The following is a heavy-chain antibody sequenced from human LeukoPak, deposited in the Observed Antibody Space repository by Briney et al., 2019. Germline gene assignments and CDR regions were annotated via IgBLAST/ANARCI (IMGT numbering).Heavy chain of an antibody. CDR2: ISWNSGTI. CDR1: GFTFDNYA. D-gene: IGHD6-19*01. V-gene: IGHV3-9*01. CDR3: ARAYKDRSLAGKKEFFQH. Sequence: GRSLRLSCAASGFTFDNYAMNWVRQVPGKGLEWISLISWNSGTIGYADSVKGRFTISRDNANNFLYLQVNSLRAEDTALYYCARAYKDRSLAGKKEFFQHWGQGTLVTVSS. J-gene: IGHJ1*01.